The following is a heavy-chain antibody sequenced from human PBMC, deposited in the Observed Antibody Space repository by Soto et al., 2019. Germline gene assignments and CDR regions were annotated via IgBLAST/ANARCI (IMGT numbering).Heavy chain of an antibody. CDR3: PRGSYYYGMDV. Sequence: SETLSLTCTVSGGSISSGDYYWSWIRQPPGKGLEWIGYIYYSGSTYYNPSLKSRVTISVDTSKNQFSLKLSSVTAADTAVYYGPRGSYYYGMDVWGQGTTVTVSS. J-gene: IGHJ6*02. CDR2: IYYSGST. V-gene: IGHV4-30-4*01. CDR1: GGSISSGDYY.